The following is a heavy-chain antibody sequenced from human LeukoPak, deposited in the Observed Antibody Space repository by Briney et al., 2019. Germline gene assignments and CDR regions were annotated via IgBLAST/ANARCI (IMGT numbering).Heavy chain of an antibody. J-gene: IGHJ4*02. CDR1: GFTFSDCG. V-gene: IGHV3-30*18. Sequence: GRSLRLSCAASGFTFSDCGMHWVRQAPGKGLEWVAVISYDESKTYYADSVKGRFTISRDNSKRTLALQMNSLKTEDTAMYYCAKDSRYYSGSGSFYDPVAYWGQGTLVTVSS. CDR2: ISYDESKT. D-gene: IGHD3-10*01. CDR3: AKDSRYYSGSGSFYDPVAY.